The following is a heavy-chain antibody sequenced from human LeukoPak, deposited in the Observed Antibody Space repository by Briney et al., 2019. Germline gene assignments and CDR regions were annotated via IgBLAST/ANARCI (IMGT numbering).Heavy chain of an antibody. D-gene: IGHD5-18*01. CDR1: SGSISSYY. CDR2: IYHSGST. Sequence: SETLSLTCTVSSGSISSYYWSWVRQPPGKGLEWIGYIYHSGSTNYNPSLKSRVTISVDTSKNQFSLKLSSVTAADTAVYYCARGSGYTYGYPFDSWGQGTLVTVSS. CDR3: ARGSGYTYGYPFDS. J-gene: IGHJ4*02. V-gene: IGHV4-59*12.